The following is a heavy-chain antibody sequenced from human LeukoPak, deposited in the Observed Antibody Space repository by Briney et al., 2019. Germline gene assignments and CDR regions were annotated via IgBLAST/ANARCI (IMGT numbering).Heavy chain of an antibody. J-gene: IGHJ3*02. CDR3: ASFGELREHDAFDI. V-gene: IGHV4-39*07. CDR1: GGSISSSSYY. CDR2: IYYSGST. Sequence: SETLSLTCTVSGGSISSSSYYWGWIRQPPEKGLEWIGSIYYSGSTYYDPSLKSRVTMSVDTSKNQFSLKLSSVTAADTAVYYCASFGELREHDAFDIWGQGTMVTVSS. D-gene: IGHD3-3*01.